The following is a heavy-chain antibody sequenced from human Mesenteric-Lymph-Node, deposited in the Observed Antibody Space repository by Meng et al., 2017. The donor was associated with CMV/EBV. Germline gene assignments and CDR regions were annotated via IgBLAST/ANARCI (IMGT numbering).Heavy chain of an antibody. CDR3: VRGCGYSYGCAFDI. D-gene: IGHD5-18*01. V-gene: IGHV3-30-3*01. CDR2: ISYDGSNK. Sequence: GGSLRLSCAASGFTFSSYAMHWVRQAPGKGLEWVAVISYDGSNKYYADSVKGRFTISRDNSKNTLYLQMNSLRAEDTAVYYCVRGCGYSYGCAFDIWGQGTMVTVSS. CDR1: GFTFSSYA. J-gene: IGHJ3*02.